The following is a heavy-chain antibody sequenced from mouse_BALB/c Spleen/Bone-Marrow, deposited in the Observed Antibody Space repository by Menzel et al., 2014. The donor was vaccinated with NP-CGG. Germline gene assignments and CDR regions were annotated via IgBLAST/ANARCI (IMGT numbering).Heavy chain of an antibody. CDR3: ARDSITTVVATDY. V-gene: IGHV1-69*02. J-gene: IGHJ2*01. CDR2: IDPSDSYT. Sequence: QVQLKQSGAELVKPGASVKLSCKASGYTSTSYWMHWVKQRPGQGLEWIGEIDPSDSYTNYNQKFKGKATLTVDKSSSTAYMQLSSLTSEDSAVYYCARDSITTVVATDYWGQGTTLTVSS. CDR1: GYTSTSYW. D-gene: IGHD1-1*01.